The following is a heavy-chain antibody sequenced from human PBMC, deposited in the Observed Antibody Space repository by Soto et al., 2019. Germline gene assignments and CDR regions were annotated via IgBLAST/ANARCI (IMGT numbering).Heavy chain of an antibody. V-gene: IGHV3-48*02. D-gene: IGHD3-10*01. CDR2: ISSSSSTI. J-gene: IGHJ5*02. CDR3: ARAMVRANWFDP. Sequence: GSLRLSCAASGFTFSSYSMNWVRQAPGKGLEWVSYISSSSSTIYYADSVKGRFTISRDNAKNSLYLQMNSLRDEDTAVYYCARAMVRANWFDPWGQGXLVTVYS. CDR1: GFTFSSYS.